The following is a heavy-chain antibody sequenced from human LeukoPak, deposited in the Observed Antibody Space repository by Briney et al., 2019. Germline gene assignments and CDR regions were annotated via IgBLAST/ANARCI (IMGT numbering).Heavy chain of an antibody. D-gene: IGHD3-16*01. CDR1: GGSISGYY. CDR3: ARDRSGGAFDI. J-gene: IGHJ3*02. CDR2: IYYSGST. V-gene: IGHV4-59*01. Sequence: SETLSLTCTVSGGSISGYYWSWIRQPPGKGLEWIGYIYYSGSTNYNPSLKSRVTISVDTSKNQFSLKLSSVTAADTAVYYCARDRSGGAFDIWGQGTMVTVSS.